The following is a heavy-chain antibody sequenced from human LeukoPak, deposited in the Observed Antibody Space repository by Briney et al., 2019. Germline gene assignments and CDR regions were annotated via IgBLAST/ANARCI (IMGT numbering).Heavy chain of an antibody. CDR3: AKELTVTTGGSLHYYYYYMDV. CDR2: IRHDGSNK. CDR1: GFTFSSYG. J-gene: IGHJ6*03. V-gene: IGHV3-30*02. D-gene: IGHD4-17*01. Sequence: PGGSLRLSCAASGFTFSSYGMHWVRQAPGKGLEWVAFIRHDGSNKYYADSVKGRFTISRDNSKNTLYLQMNSLRAEDTAVYYCAKELTVTTGGSLHYYYYYMDVWGKGTTVTISS.